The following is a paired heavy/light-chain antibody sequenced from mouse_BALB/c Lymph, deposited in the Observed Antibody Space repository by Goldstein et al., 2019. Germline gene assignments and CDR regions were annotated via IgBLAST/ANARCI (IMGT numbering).Light chain of an antibody. V-gene: IGKV8-21*01. CDR3: KQSYNLWT. CDR2: WAS. Sequence: DIVMSQSPSSLAVSAGEKVTMSCKSSQSLLNSRTRKNYLAWYQQKPGQSPKLLIYWASTRESGVPDRFTGSGSGTDFTLTISSVQAEDLAVYYCKQSYNLWTFGGGTKLEIK. J-gene: IGKJ1*01. CDR1: QSLLNSRTRKNY.
Heavy chain of an antibody. Sequence: QVQLKESGPGLVAPSQSLSITCTVSGFSLTSYGVHWVRQPPGKGLEWLGVIWAGGSTNYNSALMSRLSISKDNSKSQVFLKMNSLQTDDTAMYYCARDGPRSSAYWGQGTLVTVSA. CDR1: GFSLTSYG. V-gene: IGHV2-9*02. CDR3: ARDGPRSSAY. J-gene: IGHJ3*01. CDR2: IWAGGST.